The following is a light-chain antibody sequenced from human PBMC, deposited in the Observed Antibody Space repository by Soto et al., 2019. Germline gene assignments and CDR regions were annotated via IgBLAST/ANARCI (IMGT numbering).Light chain of an antibody. V-gene: IGKV1-5*01. Sequence: DIQMTQSPSFLSASVGDRVTITCRASRSISGWLAWYQRRPGKAPKLLISDASSLQSGFPSRFSGSGSGTEFTLTISSLQPDDFASYICQQYDTYPWTFGQGTKVDIK. CDR1: RSISGW. CDR2: DAS. J-gene: IGKJ1*01. CDR3: QQYDTYPWT.